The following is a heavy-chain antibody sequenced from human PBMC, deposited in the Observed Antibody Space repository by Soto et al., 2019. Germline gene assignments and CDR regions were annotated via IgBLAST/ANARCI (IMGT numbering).Heavy chain of an antibody. D-gene: IGHD3-10*01. Sequence: PSETLALTCAVSGYSICSGYYWGWIRQPPGKGLEWIGSIYHSGSTYYNPSLKSRVTISVDTSKNQFSLKLSSVTAADTAVYYCARSGITMVRGVTDTVFRGYDGFDTCGKETLI. CDR1: GYSICSGYY. CDR3: ARSGITMVRGVTDTVFRGYDGFDT. CDR2: IYHSGST. J-gene: IGHJ5*02. V-gene: IGHV4-38-2*01.